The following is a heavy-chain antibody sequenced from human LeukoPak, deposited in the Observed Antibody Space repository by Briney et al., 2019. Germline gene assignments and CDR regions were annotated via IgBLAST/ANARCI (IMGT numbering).Heavy chain of an antibody. V-gene: IGHV1-18*04. CDR1: GYTFTGYY. CDR3: ARGSSSPSY. Sequence: GASVKVSSKASGYTFTGYYMHWVRQAPGQGLEWMGWISAYNGNTNYAQKLQGRVTMTTDTSTSTAYMELRSLRSDDTAVYYCARGSSSPSYWGQGTLVTVSS. CDR2: ISAYNGNT. D-gene: IGHD6-13*01. J-gene: IGHJ4*02.